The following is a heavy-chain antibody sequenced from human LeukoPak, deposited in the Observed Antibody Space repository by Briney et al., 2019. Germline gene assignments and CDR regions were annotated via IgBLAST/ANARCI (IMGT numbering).Heavy chain of an antibody. CDR3: AKSGVVPGYYDFWSAPNDAFDI. J-gene: IGHJ3*02. CDR2: IRYDGSNK. D-gene: IGHD3-3*01. CDR1: GFTFSSYG. Sequence: GGSLRLSCAASGFTFSSYGMHWVRQAPGKGLEWVAFIRYDGSNKYYADSVKGRFTISRDNSKNTLYLQMNSLRAEDTAVYYCAKSGVVPGYYDFWSAPNDAFDIWGQGTMVTVSS. V-gene: IGHV3-30*02.